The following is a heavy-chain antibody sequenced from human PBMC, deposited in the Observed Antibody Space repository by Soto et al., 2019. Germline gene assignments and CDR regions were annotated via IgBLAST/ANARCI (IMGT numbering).Heavy chain of an antibody. CDR1: GFTFSSYA. J-gene: IGHJ6*02. CDR3: AKALNYYGSGSYYNRGDYYYYGMDV. Sequence: GGSLRLSCAASGFTFSSYAMSWVRQAPGKGLEWVSAISGSGGSTYYADSVKGRFTISRDNSKNTLYLQMNSLRAEDTAVYYCAKALNYYGSGSYYNRGDYYYYGMDVWGQGTTVTVSS. D-gene: IGHD3-10*01. CDR2: ISGSGGST. V-gene: IGHV3-23*01.